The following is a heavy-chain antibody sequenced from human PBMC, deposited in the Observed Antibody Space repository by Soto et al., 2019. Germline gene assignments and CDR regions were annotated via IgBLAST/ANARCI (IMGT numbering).Heavy chain of an antibody. J-gene: IGHJ3*02. V-gene: IGHV6-1*01. Sequence: PSQTRSLSGAISGDSASSNSAAWNWIRQSPARGLEGLGRTYYRSKWYNDYAVSVKSRITINPDTSKNQFSLKLSSVTAADTAVYYCARGDYGGNAYDAFDIWGQGTMVTVSS. CDR1: GDSASSNSAA. D-gene: IGHD4-17*01. CDR2: TYYRSKWYN. CDR3: ARGDYGGNAYDAFDI.